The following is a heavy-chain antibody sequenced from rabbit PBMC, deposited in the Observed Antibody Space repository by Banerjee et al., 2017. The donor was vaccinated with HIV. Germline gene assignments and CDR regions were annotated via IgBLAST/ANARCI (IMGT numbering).Heavy chain of an antibody. Sequence: QQQLVESGGGLVTLGGSLTLTCTASGFSFSSNYYMCWVRQAPGKGLELIACIYTDSGSTRYASWVNGRFTVSRSTSLNTVDLKMTSLTAADTATYFCARDRHADSLDFALWGPGTLVTVS. J-gene: IGHJ6*01. CDR3: ARDRHADSLDFAL. V-gene: IGHV1S43*01. CDR2: IYTDSGST. D-gene: IGHD4-2*01. CDR1: GFSFSSNYY.